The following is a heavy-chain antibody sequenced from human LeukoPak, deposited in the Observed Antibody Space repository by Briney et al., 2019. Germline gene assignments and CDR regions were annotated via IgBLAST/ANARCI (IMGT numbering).Heavy chain of an antibody. Sequence: GGSLRLSCAASGLTVSSNHMSWVRQAPGKGLECVSVIFGGGSTYYADSVKGRFTISRHNSKNTMYLQMNSLSAEDTAVYYCARTRLWSIDSWGQGTLVTVAS. CDR3: ARTRLWSIDS. J-gene: IGHJ4*02. V-gene: IGHV3-53*04. CDR1: GLTVSSNH. CDR2: IFGGGST. D-gene: IGHD4/OR15-4a*01.